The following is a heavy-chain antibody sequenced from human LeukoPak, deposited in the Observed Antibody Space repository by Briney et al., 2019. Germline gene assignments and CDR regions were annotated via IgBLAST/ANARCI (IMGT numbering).Heavy chain of an antibody. CDR3: ARVPRYSSSRSLALQPHNDY. CDR1: GYTFTSYG. V-gene: IGHV1-18*01. Sequence: ASVKVSCKASGYTFTSYGISWVRQAPGQGLEWMGWISAYNGNTNYAQQLQDRVTMTTDTSTSTAYLELSSLRSDDTAVYYCARVPRYSSSRSLALQPHNDYWGQGTLVTVSS. CDR2: ISAYNGNT. D-gene: IGHD6-13*01. J-gene: IGHJ4*02.